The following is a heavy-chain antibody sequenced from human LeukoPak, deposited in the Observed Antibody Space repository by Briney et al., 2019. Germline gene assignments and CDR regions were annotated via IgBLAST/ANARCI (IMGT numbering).Heavy chain of an antibody. J-gene: IGHJ4*02. CDR3: ARGHYYYDSSGYYYAHNYYFDY. V-gene: IGHV4-59*08. D-gene: IGHD3-22*01. CDR1: GGSISSYY. CDR2: IYYSGST. Sequence: SETLSLTCTVSGGSISSYYWSWIRQPPGEGLEWIGYIYYSGSTNYNPSLKSRVTISVDTSKNQFSLKLSSVTAADTAVYYCARGHYYYDSSGYYYAHNYYFDYWGQGTLVTVSS.